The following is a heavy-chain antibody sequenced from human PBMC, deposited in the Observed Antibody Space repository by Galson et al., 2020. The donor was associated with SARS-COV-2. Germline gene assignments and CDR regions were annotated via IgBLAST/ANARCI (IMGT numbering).Heavy chain of an antibody. Sequence: SQTLSLTCAVYGGSFSGYSWTWIRQPPGKGLAWIGEINIGGNTNYSPSLRSRVTVSVDSSKNQFSLNLRSVTAADTALYYCARGYRGVVPSPVLGLGPYFSYYYMDVWGKGTTVTVSS. CDR1: GGSFSGYS. J-gene: IGHJ6*03. D-gene: IGHD3-10*01. CDR2: INIGGNT. CDR3: ARGYRGVVPSPVLGLGPYFSYYYMDV. V-gene: IGHV4-34*01.